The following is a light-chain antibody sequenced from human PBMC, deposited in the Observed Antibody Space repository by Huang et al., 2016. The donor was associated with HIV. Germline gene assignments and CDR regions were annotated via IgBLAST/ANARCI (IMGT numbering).Light chain of an antibody. CDR2: GTS. CDR1: QRVSSN. V-gene: IGKV3-15*01. CDR3: QQYNIWPRA. J-gene: IGKJ1*01. Sequence: EIVMTQSPATLSVSPGERATLSCRASQRVSSNLAWFQQKRGQAPRLLIFGTSTRATGIPARFSGSGSGTEFTLTISSLQSEDFAVYYCQQYNIWPRAFGQGTKVEIK.